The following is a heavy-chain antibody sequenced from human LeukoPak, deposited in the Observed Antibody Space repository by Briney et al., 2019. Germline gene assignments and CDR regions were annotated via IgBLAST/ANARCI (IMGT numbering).Heavy chain of an antibody. V-gene: IGHV3-74*01. CDR3: ATVSYYDFWSGAPPDDY. J-gene: IGHJ4*02. Sequence: GGSLRLSCAASGFTFKSYWMHWVRHAPGKGLVWVSHMNSDGSSTTYADSVKGRFTISRDNVKNTLYLQMNSLRVEDTAMYYCATVSYYDFWSGAPPDDYWGQGTLVTVSS. CDR2: MNSDGSST. CDR1: GFTFKSYW. D-gene: IGHD3-3*01.